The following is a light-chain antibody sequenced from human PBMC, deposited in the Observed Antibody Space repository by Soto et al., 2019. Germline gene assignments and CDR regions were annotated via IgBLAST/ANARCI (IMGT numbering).Light chain of an antibody. CDR1: SGSVSTSYY. V-gene: IGLV8-61*01. J-gene: IGLJ2*01. CDR3: VLYMGGGMF. CDR2: TTN. Sequence: QTVVTQEPSFSVSPGGTVTLTCGLNSGSVSTSYYPSWYQQTPGQPPRTLIYTTNTRSSGVPDRFSGSMLGNKAALTITGAQADDESDYYCVLYMGGGMFFGGGTKVTVL.